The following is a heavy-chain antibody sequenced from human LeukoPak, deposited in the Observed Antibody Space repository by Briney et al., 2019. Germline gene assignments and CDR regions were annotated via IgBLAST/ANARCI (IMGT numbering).Heavy chain of an antibody. CDR2: INHSGST. J-gene: IGHJ4*02. CDR1: GGSISSSSYY. CDR3: ARYYDILTGHFDY. V-gene: IGHV4-39*07. Sequence: SETLSLTCTVSGGSISSSSYYWGWIRQPPGKGLEWIGEINHSGSTNYNPSLKSRVTVSVDTSKNQFSLKLSSVTAADTAVYYCARYYDILTGHFDYWGQGTLVTVSS. D-gene: IGHD3-9*01.